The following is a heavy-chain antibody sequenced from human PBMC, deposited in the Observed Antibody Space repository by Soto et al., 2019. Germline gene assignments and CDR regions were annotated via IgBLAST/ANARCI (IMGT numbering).Heavy chain of an antibody. CDR2: ISGSGDST. CDR1: GFTFSSYA. CDR3: ERRGSGSDYDY. Sequence: EVRLLESGGGLVQPGGSLRLSCAASGFTFSSYAMRWVRQAPVKGLEWVSAISGSGDSTYYADSVKGRFTISRDKSNNTLYLQIISLGGEHPAVYYCERRGSGSDYDYWGQGTLVTVSS. V-gene: IGHV3-23*01. J-gene: IGHJ4*02. D-gene: IGHD1-26*01.